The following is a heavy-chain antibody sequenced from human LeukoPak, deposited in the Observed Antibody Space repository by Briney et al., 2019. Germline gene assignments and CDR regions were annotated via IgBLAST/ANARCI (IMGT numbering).Heavy chain of an antibody. J-gene: IGHJ3*02. CDR3: ERRIVATGDDAFDI. D-gene: IGHD5-12*01. V-gene: IGHV3-7*01. Sequence: GGSLRLSCAASGFTFSSYWMSWVRQAPGKGLEWLANIKQDGSEKYYVYSVKGRFTISRDNAKNSLYLQMNSLRAEDTAVYYCERRIVATGDDAFDIWGQGTMVTVSS. CDR2: IKQDGSEK. CDR1: GFTFSSYW.